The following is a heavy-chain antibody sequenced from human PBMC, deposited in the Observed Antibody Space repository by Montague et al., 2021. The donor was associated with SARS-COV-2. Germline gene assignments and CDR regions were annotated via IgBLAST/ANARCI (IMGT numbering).Heavy chain of an antibody. J-gene: IGHJ4*02. CDR2: ISYDGINK. CDR3: ATDPDDYSYYGAFDY. CDR1: GFTFSSYA. Sequence: SLRLSCAASGFTFSSYAMHWVRQAPGKGLEWVAVISYDGINKYYADSVKGRLTISRDNSKNTLYLQMNSLRGEDTAVYYCATDPDDYSYYGAFDYWGQGTLVTVSS. V-gene: IGHV3-30-3*01. D-gene: IGHD4-11*01.